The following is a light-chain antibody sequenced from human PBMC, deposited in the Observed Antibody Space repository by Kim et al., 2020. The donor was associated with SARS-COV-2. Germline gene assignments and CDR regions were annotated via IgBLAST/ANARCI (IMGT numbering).Light chain of an antibody. V-gene: IGKV1-17*01. CDR3: QQFNSYPLT. CDR2: GAS. Sequence: ASVGERVTITCRASQDIKNDLGWYQQKPGKAPKGLIFGASSLRGGVPSRFSGSGFGTEFTLTISSLQPEDFATYYCQQFNSYPLTFGGGTKVDIK. CDR1: QDIKND. J-gene: IGKJ4*01.